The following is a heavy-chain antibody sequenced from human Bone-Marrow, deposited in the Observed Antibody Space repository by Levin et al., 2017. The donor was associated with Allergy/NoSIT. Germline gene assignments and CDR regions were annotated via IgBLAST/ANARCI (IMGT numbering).Heavy chain of an antibody. D-gene: IGHD6-13*01. V-gene: IGHV3-15*01. J-gene: IGHJ6*03. CDR3: AGSNRYMDV. CDR1: GFTFSNAW. Sequence: GGSLRLSCAASGFTFSNAWMSWVRQAPGKGLEWVGRIKRKSDGETTDYAAPVKGRFTISRDDVKNTLYLQVSSLKTEDTGVYYCAGSNRYMDVWGKGTTVTVSS. CDR2: IKRKSDGETT.